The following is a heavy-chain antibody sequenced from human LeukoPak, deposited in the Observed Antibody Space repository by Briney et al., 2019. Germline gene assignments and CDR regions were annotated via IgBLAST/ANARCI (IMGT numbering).Heavy chain of an antibody. CDR2: IISSSSDI. J-gene: IGHJ6*03. CDR1: GFKFSSYK. D-gene: IGHD6-19*01. Sequence: PGGSLRLSCVASGFKFSSYKMHWVRQAPGKGLEWVSSIISSSSDIHYADSVKGRFTISRDNAKNSMYLQMNSLRAEDTADYYCVCVAVTLRYYYNYMAVWGKGTTVIVS. V-gene: IGHV3-21*01. CDR3: VCVAVTLRYYYNYMAV.